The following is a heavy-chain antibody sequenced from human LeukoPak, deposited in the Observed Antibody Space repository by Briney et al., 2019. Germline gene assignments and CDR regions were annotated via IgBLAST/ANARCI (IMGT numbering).Heavy chain of an antibody. V-gene: IGHV1-18*01. CDR2: ISAYNGNT. CDR1: GYTFTSYG. D-gene: IGHD3-3*01. Sequence: GASVKVSCKASGYTFTSYGISWVRQAPGQGLEWMGWISAYNGNTNYAQKLQGRVTMTTDTSTSTAYMELRSLRSEDTAVYYCALDRITIFGVVTTGTVSFDYWGQGTLVTVSS. J-gene: IGHJ4*02. CDR3: ALDRITIFGVVTTGTVSFDY.